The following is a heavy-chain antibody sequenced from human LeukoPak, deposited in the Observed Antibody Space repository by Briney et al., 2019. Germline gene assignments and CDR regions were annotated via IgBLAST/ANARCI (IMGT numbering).Heavy chain of an antibody. V-gene: IGHV3-21*04. CDR2: ISSSSSYK. D-gene: IGHD5-12*01. J-gene: IGHJ4*02. CDR3: TRHKDSGYDEYYYFDY. CDR1: GFTFSSYS. Sequence: GGSLRLSCAASGFTFSSYSMNWVRQAPGKGLEWVSSISSSSSYKYYADSLKGRFTISRDNAKNSLFLQMNSLKTEDTAVYYCTRHKDSGYDEYYYFDYWGQGTLVTVSS.